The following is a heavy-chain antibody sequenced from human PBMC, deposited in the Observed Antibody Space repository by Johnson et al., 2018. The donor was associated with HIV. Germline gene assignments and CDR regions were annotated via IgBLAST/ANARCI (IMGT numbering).Heavy chain of an antibody. Sequence: QVQLVESGGGVVQPGRSLRLSCAASGFTFSSYAMHWVRQAPGKGLEWVAVISYDGSNKYYADSVKGRFTISRDNSKNTLYLQMNSLRADDTAVYYCAREGTLGAFDIWGQGTMVTFSS. CDR2: ISYDGSNK. CDR3: AREGTLGAFDI. J-gene: IGHJ3*02. D-gene: IGHD1-1*01. V-gene: IGHV3-30-3*01. CDR1: GFTFSSYA.